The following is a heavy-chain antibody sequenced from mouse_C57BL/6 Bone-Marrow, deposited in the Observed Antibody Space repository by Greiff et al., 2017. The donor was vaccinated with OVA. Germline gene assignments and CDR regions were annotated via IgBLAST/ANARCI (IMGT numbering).Heavy chain of an antibody. J-gene: IGHJ3*01. CDR3: ARDPNYYGSSYGGFAY. V-gene: IGHV5-4*01. CDR1: GFTFSSYA. CDR2: ISDGGSYT. Sequence: EVMLVESGGGLVKPGGSLKLSCAASGFTFSSYAMSWVRQTPEKRLEWVATISDGGSYTYYPDNVKGRFTISRDNAKNNLYLQMSHLKSEDTAMYYCARDPNYYGSSYGGFAYWGQGTLVTVSA. D-gene: IGHD1-1*01.